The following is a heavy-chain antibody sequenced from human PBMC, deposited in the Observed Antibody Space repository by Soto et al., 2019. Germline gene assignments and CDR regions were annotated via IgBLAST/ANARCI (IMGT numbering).Heavy chain of an antibody. CDR1: GFTFSSYN. D-gene: IGHD2-15*01. V-gene: IGHV3-64*02. Sequence: EVQLVESGEGLVQPGGSLRLSCAASGFTFSSYNIHWIRQAPGKGLEFVSAISRSGDRTYYADSVKGRFTITRDNSKNTVWLHMCNLRAEDVAVYYCARSRCSSGQCYYFDYWGRGALVSVSS. J-gene: IGHJ4*02. CDR3: ARSRCSSGQCYYFDY. CDR2: ISRSGDRT.